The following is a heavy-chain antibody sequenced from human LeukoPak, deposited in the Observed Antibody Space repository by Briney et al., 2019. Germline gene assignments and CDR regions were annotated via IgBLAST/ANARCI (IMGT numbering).Heavy chain of an antibody. D-gene: IGHD3-22*01. Sequence: ASVKVSCKASGYTFTSYDINWVRQATGQGLEWMGWMNPNSGNTGYAQKFQGRVTMTRNTSISTAYMELSSLRSEDTAVYYCARVYYYDSSGYLSYYYHGMDVWGQGTTVTVSS. V-gene: IGHV1-8*01. CDR2: MNPNSGNT. J-gene: IGHJ6*02. CDR3: ARVYYYDSSGYLSYYYHGMDV. CDR1: GYTFTSYD.